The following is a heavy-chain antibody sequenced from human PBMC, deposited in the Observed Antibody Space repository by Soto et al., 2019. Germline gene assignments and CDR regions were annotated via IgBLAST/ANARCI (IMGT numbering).Heavy chain of an antibody. CDR1: GFTFSSYA. Sequence: GGSLRLSCAASGFTFSSYAMHWVRQAPGKGLEWVAVISYDGSNKYYADSVKGRFTISRDNSKNTLYLQMNSLRAEDTAVYYCAKLRGYSYGLQGYWGQGTLVTVS. J-gene: IGHJ4*02. CDR2: ISYDGSNK. V-gene: IGHV3-30-3*02. CDR3: AKLRGYSYGLQGY. D-gene: IGHD5-18*01.